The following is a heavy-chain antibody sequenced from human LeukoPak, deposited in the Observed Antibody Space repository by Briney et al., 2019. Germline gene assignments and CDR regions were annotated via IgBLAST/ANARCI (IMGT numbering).Heavy chain of an antibody. CDR2: ISSSGSTI. D-gene: IGHD6-6*01. CDR1: GFTFSDYY. V-gene: IGHV3-11*04. CDR3: ARVWSEDDQLVGYYYYYYYMDV. J-gene: IGHJ6*03. Sequence: SGGSLRLSCAASGFTFSDYYMSWIRQAPGKGLEWVSYISSSGSTIYYADSVKGRFTISRDNAKNSLYLQMNSLRAEDTAVYYCARVWSEDDQLVGYYYYYYYMDVWGKGTTVTVSS.